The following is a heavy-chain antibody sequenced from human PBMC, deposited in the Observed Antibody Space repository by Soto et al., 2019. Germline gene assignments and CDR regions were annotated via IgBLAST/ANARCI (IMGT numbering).Heavy chain of an antibody. V-gene: IGHV3-30*18. CDR1: GFTFSNYG. D-gene: IGHD5-12*01. J-gene: IGHJ4*02. CDR3: ANSSGYAAFGY. Sequence: QVQMVESGGGVVQPGRSLRLSCAASGFTFSNYGMYWVRQAPGKGLEWETGISYDGNNKYYADSVKGRFIISRDNSKNTLYLQMNSLRAEDTAVYYCANSSGYAAFGYWGQGTLVTVSS. CDR2: ISYDGNNK.